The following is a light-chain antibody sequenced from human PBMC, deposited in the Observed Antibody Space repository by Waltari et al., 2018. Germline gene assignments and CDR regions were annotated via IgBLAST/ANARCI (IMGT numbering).Light chain of an antibody. CDR3: SSYTSSSTRV. V-gene: IGLV2-14*01. Sequence: QSALTQPASVSGSPGQSITISCTGTSSDVGGYNYVSWYQQHPGKAPKLMIYDVSNPPSGCSTRFSGSKSGNTASLTISGLQAEDEADYYCSSYTSSSTRVFGGGTKLTVL. CDR1: SSDVGGYNY. CDR2: DVS. J-gene: IGLJ3*02.